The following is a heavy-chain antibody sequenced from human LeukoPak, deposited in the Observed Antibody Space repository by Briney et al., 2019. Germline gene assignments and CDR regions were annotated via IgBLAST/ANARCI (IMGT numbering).Heavy chain of an antibody. J-gene: IGHJ4*02. CDR1: GGSVSSGGYH. CDR2: ISYSGST. Sequence: SETLSLTCTVSGGSVSSGGYHWSWIRQPPGKGLEWIGYISYSGSTNYNPSLKSRVTISVDTSKNQFSLKVSSVTAADTAVFYCARLTGDYGDYGFDYWGRGTLVTVSS. CDR3: ARLTGDYGDYGFDY. D-gene: IGHD4-17*01. V-gene: IGHV4-61*08.